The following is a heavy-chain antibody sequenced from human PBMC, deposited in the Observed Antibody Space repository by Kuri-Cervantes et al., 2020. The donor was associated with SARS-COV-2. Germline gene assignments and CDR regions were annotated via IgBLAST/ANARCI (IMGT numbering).Heavy chain of an antibody. CDR1: GYSFTSYW. CDR3: ATGPVVPAAMRDY. Sequence: KVSCKGSGYSFTSYWIGWVRQMPGKGLEWMGIIYPGDSDTRYSPSFQGQVTISADKSISTAYLQWSSLKASDTAMYYCATGPVVPAAMRDYWGQGTLVTVSS. V-gene: IGHV5-51*01. CDR2: IYPGDSDT. D-gene: IGHD2-2*01. J-gene: IGHJ4*02.